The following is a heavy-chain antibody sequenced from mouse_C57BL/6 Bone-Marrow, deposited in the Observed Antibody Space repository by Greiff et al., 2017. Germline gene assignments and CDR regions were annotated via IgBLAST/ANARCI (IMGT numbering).Heavy chain of an antibody. CDR1: GYNFTDHT. CDR3: ARSGTTGGAMDY. CDR2: IYPRDGST. V-gene: IGHV1-78*01. D-gene: IGHD1-1*01. J-gene: IGHJ4*01. Sequence: QVHVKQSDAELVKPGASVKISCKVSGYNFTDHTIPWMKQRPEQGLEWIGYIYPRDGSTKYNEKFKGKATLTADKSSITAYMQLNRLTSEDSTVYFGARSGTTGGAMDYWGQGTSVTVSS.